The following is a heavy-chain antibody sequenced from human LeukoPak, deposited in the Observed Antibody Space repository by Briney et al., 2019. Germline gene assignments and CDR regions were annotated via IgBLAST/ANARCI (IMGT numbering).Heavy chain of an antibody. CDR3: ARGRPHGNDY. D-gene: IGHD4-23*01. CDR2: IASDGSGT. Sequence: GGSLRLSCAASGFTFSSYWMNWVRQAPGKGLVWVSRIASDGSGTTYADSVKGRFSISRDNAKNTLYLQMNSLRVEDTAVYYCARGRPHGNDYWGQGTLVTVSS. CDR1: GFTFSSYW. V-gene: IGHV3-74*01. J-gene: IGHJ4*02.